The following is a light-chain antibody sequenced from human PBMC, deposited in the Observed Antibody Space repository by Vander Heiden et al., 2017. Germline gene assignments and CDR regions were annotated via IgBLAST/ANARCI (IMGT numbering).Light chain of an antibody. CDR2: AAS. CDR1: QSVNSN. CDR3: QQSYSTPFT. J-gene: IGKJ2*01. V-gene: IGKV1-39*01. Sequence: DIQMTQSPSSLSASVGDSVTITCRASQSVNSNLNWYQQKPGKAPNLLIYAASFLQSGVASRFSGRVSGTDFALTISNLQPEDFATYLCQQSYSTPFTFGQGTRLEIK.